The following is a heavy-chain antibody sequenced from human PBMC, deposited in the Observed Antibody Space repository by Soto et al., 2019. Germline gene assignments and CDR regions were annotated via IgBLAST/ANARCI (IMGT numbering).Heavy chain of an antibody. V-gene: IGHV3-74*01. J-gene: IGHJ3*02. CDR3: VRGYDI. CDR1: GFTLSSYW. CDR2: INSDGSST. Sequence: GGSLRLACAASGFTLSSYWMHWVRQAPGKGLVWVSRINSDGSSTHYADSVKGRFTISRDNAKSTLYLQMNSLRAEDTAVYYCVRGYDIWGQRTMVTGSS.